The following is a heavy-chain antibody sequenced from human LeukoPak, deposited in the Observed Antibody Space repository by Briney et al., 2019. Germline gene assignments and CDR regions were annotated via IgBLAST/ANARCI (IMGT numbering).Heavy chain of an antibody. D-gene: IGHD2-21*02. Sequence: PSETLSLTCTVSGGSISSSSYYWGWIRQPPGKGLEWIGSIYYSGSTYYNPSLKSRVTISVDTSKNQFSLKLSSVTAADTAVYYCARKMVVTAIIGWFDPWGQGTLVTVSS. CDR2: IYYSGST. V-gene: IGHV4-39*07. CDR3: ARKMVVTAIIGWFDP. J-gene: IGHJ5*02. CDR1: GGSISSSSYY.